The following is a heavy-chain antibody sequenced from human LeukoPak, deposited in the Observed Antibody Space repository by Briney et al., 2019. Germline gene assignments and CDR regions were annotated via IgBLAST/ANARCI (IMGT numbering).Heavy chain of an antibody. J-gene: IGHJ4*02. CDR1: GGSISSSSW. CDR3: ARVDEPLVVAAADY. Sequence: SETLSLTCAVSGGSISSSSWWSWVRQPPGKGLEWIGEIYHSGGTNYNPSLKSRVTISVDKSKNQFSLKLSSVTAADTAVYYCARVDEPLVVAAADYWGQGTLVTVSS. CDR2: IYHSGGT. V-gene: IGHV4-4*02. D-gene: IGHD2-15*01.